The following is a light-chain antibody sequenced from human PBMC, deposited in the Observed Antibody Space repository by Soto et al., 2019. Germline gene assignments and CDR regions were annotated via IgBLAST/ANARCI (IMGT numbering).Light chain of an antibody. V-gene: IGLV2-8*01. CDR2: EVS. CDR1: SSDVGDNY. CDR3: SAYAGSNNFA. J-gene: IGLJ1*01. Sequence: QSALTQPPSASGSPGQSVTISCTGTSSDVGDNYVSWYQQHLGKAPKLIIYEVSQRPSGVPDRFSGSKSGNTASLTVSGLQTEDEADYYCSAYAGSNNFAFGPGTKLTVL.